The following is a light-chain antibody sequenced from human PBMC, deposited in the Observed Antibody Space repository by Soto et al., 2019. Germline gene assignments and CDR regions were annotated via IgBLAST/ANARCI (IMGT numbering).Light chain of an antibody. CDR2: EVA. J-gene: IGLJ3*02. CDR3: CSML. Sequence: QSALTQPASVSGSPGQSITISCTGTSTDAATYDLVSWYQQHPGKAPQLIIYEVAKRPSGVSDRFSGSQSGDTASLTIYGLEAACESYYDCCSMLFGGGTKLTVL. CDR1: STDAATYDL. V-gene: IGLV2-23*02.